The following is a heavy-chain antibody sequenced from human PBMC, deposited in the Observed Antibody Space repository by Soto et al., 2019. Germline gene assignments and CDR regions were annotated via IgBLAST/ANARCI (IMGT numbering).Heavy chain of an antibody. J-gene: IGHJ6*02. V-gene: IGHV3-23*01. D-gene: IGHD3-10*01. CDR2: ISGSGVST. Sequence: GGSLRLSCAASGFTFSSYSISWDRQAPWKGLEWVSAISGSGVSTYYADSVKGRFTISRDNSKKTLYLQMNSLRAEDTAVYYCSKKDRFGESYYCYYGMDVLGQGTTVTVSS. CDR1: GFTFSSYS. CDR3: SKKDRFGESYYCYYGMDV.